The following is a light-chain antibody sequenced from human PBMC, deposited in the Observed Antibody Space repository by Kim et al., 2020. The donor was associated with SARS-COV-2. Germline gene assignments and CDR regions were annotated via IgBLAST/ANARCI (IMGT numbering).Light chain of an antibody. CDR2: GAS. CDR3: QPHGISPRP. CDR1: QSLRSSY. V-gene: IGKV3-20*01. J-gene: IGKJ2*01. Sequence: PGERATLSFRASQSLRSSYLAWSQQKPGQAPRLLIYGASSRDPGIPDRFSGLGSGTDFTLTISRLEPEDFAACSCQPHGISPRPFGQVANL.